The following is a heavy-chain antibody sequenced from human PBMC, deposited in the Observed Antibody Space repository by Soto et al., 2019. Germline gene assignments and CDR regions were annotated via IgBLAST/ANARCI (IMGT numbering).Heavy chain of an antibody. CDR2: INHSGST. CDR3: ARDRDSSGYSWFDP. D-gene: IGHD3-22*01. V-gene: IGHV4-34*01. J-gene: IGHJ5*02. CDR1: GGSFSGYY. Sequence: NPSETLSLTCAVYGGSFSGYYWSWIRQPPGKGLEWIGEINHSGSTNYNPSLKSRVTISVDTSKNSLYLQMNSLRAEDTAVYYCARDRDSSGYSWFDPWGQGTLVTVSS.